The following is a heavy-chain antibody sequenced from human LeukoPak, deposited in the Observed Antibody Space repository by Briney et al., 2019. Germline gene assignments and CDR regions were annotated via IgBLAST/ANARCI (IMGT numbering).Heavy chain of an antibody. CDR1: GFTFSSYG. Sequence: GGSLRLSCAASGFTFSSYGMSWVRQAPGKGLEWVSAISGSGGSTYYADSVKGRFTISRDNSKNTLYLQMNSLRAEDTAVYYCAKDFDYGGNPYWGQGTLVTVSS. CDR2: ISGSGGST. V-gene: IGHV3-23*01. J-gene: IGHJ4*02. CDR3: AKDFDYGGNPY. D-gene: IGHD4-23*01.